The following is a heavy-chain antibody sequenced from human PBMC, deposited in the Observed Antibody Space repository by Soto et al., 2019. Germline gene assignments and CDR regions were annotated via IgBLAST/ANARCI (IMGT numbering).Heavy chain of an antibody. CDR2: ISTDNGNT. V-gene: IGHV1-18*01. J-gene: IGHJ4*02. D-gene: IGHD3-3*01. CDR1: GYTFTSYG. Sequence: ASVKVSCKASGYTFTSYGLSWVRQAPGQGLEWMGWISTDNGNTNYAQKLQGRVSMTTDTSTSTAYMDLRSLRSDDTAVYFCARGGQWDFWSDYWXQGTLVTVDS. CDR3: ARGGQWDFWSDY.